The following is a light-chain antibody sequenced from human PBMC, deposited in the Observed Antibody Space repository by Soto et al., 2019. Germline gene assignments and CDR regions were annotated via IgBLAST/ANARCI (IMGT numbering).Light chain of an antibody. CDR3: QQYNKWPRT. CDR2: GAS. V-gene: IGKV3-15*01. Sequence: EIVMTQSPATLSVSPGERATLSCRASQNVNSNLGWYQQKPGQPPRLLIYGASTRATGIPARFSGSGSGTEFTLTISRLQSEDFAVYCCQQYNKWPRTFGQGTKVEIK. J-gene: IGKJ1*01. CDR1: QNVNSN.